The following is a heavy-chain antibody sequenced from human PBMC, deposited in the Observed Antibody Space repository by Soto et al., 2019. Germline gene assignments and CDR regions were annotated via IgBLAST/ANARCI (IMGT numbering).Heavy chain of an antibody. J-gene: IGHJ4*02. V-gene: IGHV6-1*01. CDR2: AYYRSRWIY. Sequence: PSQSLSLTCAISGDSVSNNGATWNWIRQSPSRGLEWLVRAYYRSRWIYDYAMSVKSRISINPDTSKNQVSLQLNSVTPADTAVYYCARDPPAFLSAFDYWGRGTLVTVSS. CDR1: GDSVSNNGAT. D-gene: IGHD6-19*01. CDR3: ARDPPAFLSAFDY.